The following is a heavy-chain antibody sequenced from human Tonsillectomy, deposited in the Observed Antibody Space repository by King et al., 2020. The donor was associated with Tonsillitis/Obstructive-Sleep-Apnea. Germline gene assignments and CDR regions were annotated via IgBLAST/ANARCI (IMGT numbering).Heavy chain of an antibody. CDR2: ISYDGTNK. Sequence: VQLVESGGGVVQPGRSLRLSCAASGFTFSSYAMHWVRQAPGKGLEWVAVISYDGTNKYYADSVKGRFTISRDNSKNTLYLQMNSLRAEDTAVFYCARDPGWSGYPSRDFDYGGQGTLVTVSS. CDR1: GFTFSSYA. V-gene: IGHV3-30*04. D-gene: IGHD3-3*01. J-gene: IGHJ4*02. CDR3: ARDPGWSGYPSRDFDY.